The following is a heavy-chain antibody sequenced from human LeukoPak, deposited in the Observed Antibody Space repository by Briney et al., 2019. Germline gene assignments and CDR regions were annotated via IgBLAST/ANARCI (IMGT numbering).Heavy chain of an antibody. CDR3: ARDRDSSGWYTSSGAFDI. J-gene: IGHJ3*02. CDR2: INSSGIVI. V-gene: IGHV3-48*04. CDR1: GFTFTTYS. Sequence: GGSLRLSCAASGFTFTTYSMNWVRQAPGKGLEWISYINSSGIVIYYADSVKGRFTISRDNAKNSLYLQMNSLRAEDTAVYYCARDRDSSGWYTSSGAFDIWGQGTMVTVSS. D-gene: IGHD6-19*01.